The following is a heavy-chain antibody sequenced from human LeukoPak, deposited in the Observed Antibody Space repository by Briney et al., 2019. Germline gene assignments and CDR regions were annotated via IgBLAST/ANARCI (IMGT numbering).Heavy chain of an antibody. D-gene: IGHD2-15*01. CDR3: ASLRDCTSGSCYSRLDY. CDR2: ISGSSNYI. J-gene: IGHJ4*02. CDR1: GFPFGTFS. Sequence: GGSLRLSCAASGFPFGTFSMYWVRQAPGKGLEWVSSISGSSNYIYYADSVKGRFTISRDNAKNSLYPQMNSLRAEDTAVYYCASLRDCTSGSCYSRLDYWGQGSLVTVSS. V-gene: IGHV3-21*06.